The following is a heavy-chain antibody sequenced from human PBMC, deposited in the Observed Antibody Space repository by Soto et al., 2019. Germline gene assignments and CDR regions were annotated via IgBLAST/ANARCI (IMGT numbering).Heavy chain of an antibody. V-gene: IGHV3-23*01. CDR3: AKAKPFDC. J-gene: IGHJ4*02. CDR1: GFTFGTYA. Sequence: EVQLLESGGNLVQPGESLRLSCAASGFTFGTYAMSWVRQAPGKGLEGVSTISASGSNTYYADSVKGRFTISRDNSKSTLYLQMNSLRAEDTAVYYCAKAKPFDCWGQGTLVTVS. CDR2: ISASGSNT.